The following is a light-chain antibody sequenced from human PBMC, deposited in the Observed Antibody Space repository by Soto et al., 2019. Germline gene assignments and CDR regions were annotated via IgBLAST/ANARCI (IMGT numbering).Light chain of an antibody. J-gene: IGLJ3*02. V-gene: IGLV2-14*01. CDR3: SSYTSSNTWV. CDR2: EVS. CDR1: SSDVGVYNY. Sequence: QSALTQPASVSGSPGQSITFSCTGTSSDVGVYNYVSWYQQHPGKAPKLMIYEVSHRPSGVSNRFSGSKSGNTASLTISGLQAEDEADYYCSSYTSSNTWVFRGGTKLTVL.